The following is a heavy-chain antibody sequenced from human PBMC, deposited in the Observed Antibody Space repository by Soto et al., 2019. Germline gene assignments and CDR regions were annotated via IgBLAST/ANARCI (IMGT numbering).Heavy chain of an antibody. CDR2: INGGGGST. CDR1: GFTFSSYA. J-gene: IGHJ4*02. Sequence: EVHVLESGGGLVQPGGSLRLSCAASGFTFSSYAMSWVRQAPGKGLEWVSAINGGGGSTYYADSVKGRFTISRDNSKNTLYLQLNSLRAEDTAVYFCAKDSGYGGYGTRWGQGTLVTVSS. V-gene: IGHV3-23*01. D-gene: IGHD5-12*01. CDR3: AKDSGYGGYGTR.